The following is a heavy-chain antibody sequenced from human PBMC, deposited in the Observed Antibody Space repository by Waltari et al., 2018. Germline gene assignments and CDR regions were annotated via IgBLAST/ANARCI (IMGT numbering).Heavy chain of an antibody. J-gene: IGHJ4*02. CDR2: ISYDGNNK. CDR1: GFTFSTFA. D-gene: IGHD7-27*01. V-gene: IGHV3-30-3*01. Sequence: QVQLVESGEGVVQPGRSLRLSCAASGFTFSTFAMHWVRQASGKGLEWVSGISYDGNNKFYADSVKGRFTISRDNSKNMLQLQMNSLRVEDTAIYYCVKDRGTGDGMYYFNNWGQGTLVTVSS. CDR3: VKDRGTGDGMYYFNN.